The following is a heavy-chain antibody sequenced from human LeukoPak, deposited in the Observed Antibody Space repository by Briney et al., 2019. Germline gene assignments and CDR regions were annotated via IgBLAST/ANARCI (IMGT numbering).Heavy chain of an antibody. CDR3: AKGPTYSSSSLFDY. Sequence: PGRSLRLSCAASGFTFHDYAMHWVRQAPGKGLEWVSGISLNGGTIDYADSVKGRFTISRDNAKNSLYLQMNSLRPEDMALYYCAKGPTYSSSSLFDYWGQGILVAVSS. CDR1: GFTFHDYA. D-gene: IGHD6-6*01. CDR2: ISLNGGTI. J-gene: IGHJ4*02. V-gene: IGHV3-9*03.